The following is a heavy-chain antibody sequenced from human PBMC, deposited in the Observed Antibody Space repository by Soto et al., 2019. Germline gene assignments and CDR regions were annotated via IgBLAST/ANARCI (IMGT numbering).Heavy chain of an antibody. J-gene: IGHJ3*02. CDR2: MNPNSGNT. D-gene: IGHD3-16*02. Sequence: ASVKVSCKASGYTFTSYDINWVRQATGQGLEWMGWMNPNSGNTGYAQKFQGRVTMTRNTSISTAYMELSSLGSEDTAVYYCASAGDMITFGGVIVDAFDIWGQGTMVTVSS. V-gene: IGHV1-8*01. CDR3: ASAGDMITFGGVIVDAFDI. CDR1: GYTFTSYD.